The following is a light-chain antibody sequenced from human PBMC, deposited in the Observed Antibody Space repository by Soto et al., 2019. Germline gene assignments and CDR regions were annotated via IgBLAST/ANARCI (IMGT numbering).Light chain of an antibody. CDR2: EGT. V-gene: IGLV2-23*03. CDR3: SSYAGINTFVV. CDR1: SSDVGTYNL. Sequence: QSLLTQPASVSGSPGQSITISCTGTSSDVGTYNLVSWYQLHPGKAPKLMIYEGTNRPSGVSNRFSGSESGNTASLTISGLQAEDEADYYCSSYAGINTFVVFGGGTKLTVL. J-gene: IGLJ2*01.